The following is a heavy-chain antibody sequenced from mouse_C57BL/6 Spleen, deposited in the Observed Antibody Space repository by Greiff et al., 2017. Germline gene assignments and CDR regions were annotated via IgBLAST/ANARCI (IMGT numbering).Heavy chain of an antibody. J-gene: IGHJ4*01. CDR1: GYTFTSYW. CDR3: ARVGNYDDYAMDY. Sequence: QVQLQQPGAELVMPGASVKLSCKASGYTFTSYWMHWVKQRPGQGLEWIGEIDPSDSYTNYNQKFKGKSTLTVDKSSRTAYMQLSSLTSEDSAVYYCARVGNYDDYAMDYWGQGTSVTVSS. D-gene: IGHD2-1*01. V-gene: IGHV1-69*01. CDR2: IDPSDSYT.